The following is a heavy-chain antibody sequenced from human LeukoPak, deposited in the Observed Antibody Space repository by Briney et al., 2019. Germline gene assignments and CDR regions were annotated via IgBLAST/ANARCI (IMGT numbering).Heavy chain of an antibody. D-gene: IGHD1-7*01. CDR2: INPNSGGT. J-gene: IGHJ5*02. V-gene: IGHV1-2*02. Sequence: ASVKVSCKASGYTFTGYYMHWVRQAPGQGLGWMGWINPNSGGTNYAQKFQGRVTMTRDTSISTAYMELSRLRSDDTAVYYCASNWNYVDPWFDPWGQGTLVTVSS. CDR3: ASNWNYVDPWFDP. CDR1: GYTFTGYY.